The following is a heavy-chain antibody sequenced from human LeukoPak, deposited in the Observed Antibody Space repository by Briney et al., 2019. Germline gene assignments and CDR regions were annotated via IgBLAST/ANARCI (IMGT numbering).Heavy chain of an antibody. CDR2: IHYSGST. V-gene: IGHV4-59*01. Sequence: SEALSLTCTVSGGSISSYYWSWIRQPPGKGLEWIGYIHYSGSTNYKSSLKSRVTISVDTSKNQFSLKLSSVTAADTAVYYCARLTGYSSESWFDPWGQGTLVTVSS. J-gene: IGHJ5*02. CDR1: GGSISSYY. D-gene: IGHD3-9*01. CDR3: ARLTGYSSESWFDP.